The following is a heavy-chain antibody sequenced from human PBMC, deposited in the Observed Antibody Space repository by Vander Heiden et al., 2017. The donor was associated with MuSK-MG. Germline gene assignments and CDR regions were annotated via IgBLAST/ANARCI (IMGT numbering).Heavy chain of an antibody. J-gene: IGHJ6*03. Sequence: QVQLVESGGGAVQPGRSLRLSCVVSGFTFSTSIMHWVRQAPGKGLEWVAAISYDGGHTFYADSVKGRFAISRDNSKNTLFLQLNTVRSEDSAVYYCARDKVTTRNYYFYYMDVWGRGTPVTVSS. V-gene: IGHV3-30*09. CDR2: ISYDGGHT. CDR1: GFTFSTSI. CDR3: ARDKVTTRNYYFYYMDV. D-gene: IGHD2-21*02.